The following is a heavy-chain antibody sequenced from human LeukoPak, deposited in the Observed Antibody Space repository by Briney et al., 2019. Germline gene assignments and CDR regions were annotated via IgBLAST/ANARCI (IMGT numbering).Heavy chain of an antibody. D-gene: IGHD6-13*01. J-gene: IGHJ5*02. V-gene: IGHV3-7*01. CDR3: AREAYSSSWFDP. CDR2: INQDGSGK. CDR1: GFTFSSFW. Sequence: GGSLRLSCAASGFTFSSFWMSWVRQAPGKGLEWVANINQDGSGKYFVDSVKGRFTISRDNAKNSLYMQMNSLRAEDTAVYYCAREAYSSSWFDPWGQGTLVTVSS.